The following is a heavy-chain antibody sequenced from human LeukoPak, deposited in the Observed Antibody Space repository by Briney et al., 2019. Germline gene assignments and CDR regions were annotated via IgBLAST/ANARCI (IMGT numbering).Heavy chain of an antibody. J-gene: IGHJ4*02. CDR2: IKQDGSEK. CDR3: ARDWGEQLWFDY. V-gene: IGHV3-7*01. D-gene: IGHD5-18*01. Sequence: GGSLGLSCAASGFTFSSYWMSWVRQAPGKGLEWVANIKQDGSEKYYVDSVKGRFTISRDNAKNSLYLQMNSLKVEDTAVYYCARDWGEQLWFDYWGQGILVTVSS. CDR1: GFTFSSYW.